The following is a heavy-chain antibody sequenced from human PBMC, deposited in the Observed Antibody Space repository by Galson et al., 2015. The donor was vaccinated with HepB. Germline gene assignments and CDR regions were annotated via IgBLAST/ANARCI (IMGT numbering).Heavy chain of an antibody. CDR3: AKSIHLGRGFDS. Sequence: CAISGDSVSSNSVGWNWIRRSPSRGLEWLGRTYYRSKWSNDYAPSVSSRITINTDTSKNQFSLQLNSVTPEDTAVYYCAKSIHLGRGFDSWGQGTLVTVSS. CDR2: TYYRSKWSN. D-gene: IGHD7-27*01. V-gene: IGHV6-1*01. CDR1: GDSVSSNSVG. J-gene: IGHJ4*02.